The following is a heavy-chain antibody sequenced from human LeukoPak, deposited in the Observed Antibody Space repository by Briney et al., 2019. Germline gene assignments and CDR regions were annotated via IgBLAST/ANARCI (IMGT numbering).Heavy chain of an antibody. Sequence: SETLSLTCTVSGGSISSYYWSWIRQPPGKGLEWIGYIYYSGSTNYNPSLKSRVTISVDTSRNQFSLKLSSVTAADTAVYYCARDGSGSYYFDYWGQGTLVTVSS. CDR3: ARDGSGSYYFDY. CDR1: GGSISSYY. J-gene: IGHJ4*02. D-gene: IGHD1-26*01. V-gene: IGHV4-59*01. CDR2: IYYSGST.